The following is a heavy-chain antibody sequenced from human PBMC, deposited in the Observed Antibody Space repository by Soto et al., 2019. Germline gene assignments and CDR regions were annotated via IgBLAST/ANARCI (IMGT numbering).Heavy chain of an antibody. Sequence: SETLSLTCAVYGGSFSGYYWSWIRQPPGKGLEWIGEINHSGSTNYNPSLKSRVTISVDTSKNQFSLKLSSVTAADTAVHYCARGLEYSSSRVFYFDYWGQGTLVTVSS. J-gene: IGHJ4*02. D-gene: IGHD6-6*01. V-gene: IGHV4-34*01. CDR1: GGSFSGYY. CDR2: INHSGST. CDR3: ARGLEYSSSRVFYFDY.